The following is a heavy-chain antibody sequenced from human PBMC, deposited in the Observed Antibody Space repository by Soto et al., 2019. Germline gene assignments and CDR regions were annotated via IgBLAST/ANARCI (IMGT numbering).Heavy chain of an antibody. CDR1: GGTFSSYA. CDR3: GRGEYSSSSAPRY. D-gene: IGHD6-6*01. V-gene: IGHV1-69*13. CDR2: INPIFGKA. J-gene: IGHJ4*02. Sequence: ASVKVSCKASGGTFSSYAISWVRQAPGQGLEWMGGINPIFGKANYPQKFQGRVTITADESTSTAYMELSSLRSGDAAVYYCGRGEYSSSSAPRYWGQGTLVTVSS.